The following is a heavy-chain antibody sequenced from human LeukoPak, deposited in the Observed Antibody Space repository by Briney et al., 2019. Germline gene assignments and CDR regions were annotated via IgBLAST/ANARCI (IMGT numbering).Heavy chain of an antibody. V-gene: IGHV4-30-4*01. D-gene: IGHD3-22*01. Sequence: QTLSLTCTVSGGSISSCDYYWSWIRQPPGKGLEWIGYIYYSGSTYYNPSLKSRVTISVDTSKNQFSLKLSSVTAADTAVYYCARTSMIAVHFDYWGQGTLVTVSS. CDR1: GGSISSCDYY. J-gene: IGHJ4*02. CDR2: IYYSGST. CDR3: ARTSMIAVHFDY.